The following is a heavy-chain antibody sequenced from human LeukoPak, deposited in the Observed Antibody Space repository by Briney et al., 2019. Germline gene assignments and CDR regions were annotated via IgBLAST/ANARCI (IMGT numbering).Heavy chain of an antibody. J-gene: IGHJ4*02. CDR1: GFTFNNYA. D-gene: IGHD3-22*01. CDR2: ISGSGGST. Sequence: PGGSLRLSCAASGFTFNNYAMSWVRQAPGKGLEWVSAISGSGGSTYYADPLKGRFTISRDNSKNTLYLQMNSLRAEDTALYYCAKDGIGGIYYDSSGYFDDWGQGTLVTVSS. V-gene: IGHV3-23*01. CDR3: AKDGIGGIYYDSSGYFDD.